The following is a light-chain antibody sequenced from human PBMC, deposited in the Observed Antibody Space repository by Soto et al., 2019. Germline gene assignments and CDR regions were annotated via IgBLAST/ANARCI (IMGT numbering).Light chain of an antibody. Sequence: DIQMTQSPSSLSASVGDRVTITCRASQTINNYLNWYQQKPGKAPKLLIYGASSLQSGVPSRFSGSGSGTDFTLTISSLPPEDFATYYCQQSYSRGTFGGGTKVEIK. J-gene: IGKJ4*01. CDR2: GAS. V-gene: IGKV1-39*01. CDR3: QQSYSRGT. CDR1: QTINNY.